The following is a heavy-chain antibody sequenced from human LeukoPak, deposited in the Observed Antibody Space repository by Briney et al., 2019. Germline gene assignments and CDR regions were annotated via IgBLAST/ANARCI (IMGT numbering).Heavy chain of an antibody. CDR2: INAGNGNT. D-gene: IGHD1-26*01. V-gene: IGHV1-3*03. J-gene: IGHJ3*02. CDR3: ARDMGGSYFTGAFDI. Sequence: ASVKVSCKASGYTFISCAMHWVRQAPGQRLEWMGWINAGNGNTKYSQEFQGRVTITRDTSASTAYMELSSLGSEDMAVYYCARDMGGSYFTGAFDIWGQGTMVTVSS. CDR1: GYTFISCA.